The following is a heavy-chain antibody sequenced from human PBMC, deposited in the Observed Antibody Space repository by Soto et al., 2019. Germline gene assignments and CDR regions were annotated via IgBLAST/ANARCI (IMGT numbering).Heavy chain of an antibody. J-gene: IGHJ4*02. CDR3: ARDSGPRLLWFGEGFDY. CDR2: ISAYNGNT. Sequence: QVQLVQSGAEVKKPGASVKVSCKASGYTFTSYGISWVRQAPGQGLEWMGWISAYNGNTNYAQKLQGRVTMTTDTATSTAYMELRSLRSDDTAVYYCARDSGPRLLWFGEGFDYWGQGTLVTVSS. V-gene: IGHV1-18*01. D-gene: IGHD3-10*01. CDR1: GYTFTSYG.